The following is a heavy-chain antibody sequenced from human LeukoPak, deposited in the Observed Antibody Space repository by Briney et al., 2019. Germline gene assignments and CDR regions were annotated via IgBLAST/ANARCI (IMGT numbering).Heavy chain of an antibody. CDR3: ARKGNDYYGMDV. V-gene: IGHV1-18*01. Sequence: ASAKVSCKASSYTFTSHGITWLRQAPGQGLEWMGWISTYNGNTNYAQKFQGRVTITADESTSTAYMELSSLRSEDTAMYYCARKGNDYYGMDVWGQGTTVTVSS. D-gene: IGHD1-1*01. J-gene: IGHJ6*02. CDR2: ISTYNGNT. CDR1: SYTFTSHG.